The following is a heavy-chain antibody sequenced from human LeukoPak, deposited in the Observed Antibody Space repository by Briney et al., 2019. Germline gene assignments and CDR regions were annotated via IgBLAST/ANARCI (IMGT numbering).Heavy chain of an antibody. Sequence: GGSLRLSCAASGFTFSSHWMHWVRQTPGKGLEWVASINHNGNVNYYVDSVKGRFTISRDNAKNSLYLQMSNLRAEDTAVYFCARGGGLDVWGQGATVTVSS. CDR2: INHNGNVN. CDR3: ARGGGLDV. CDR1: GFTFSSHW. V-gene: IGHV3-7*03. D-gene: IGHD3-16*01. J-gene: IGHJ6*02.